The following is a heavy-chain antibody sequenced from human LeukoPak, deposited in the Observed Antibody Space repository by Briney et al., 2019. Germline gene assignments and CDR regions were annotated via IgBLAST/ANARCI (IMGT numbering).Heavy chain of an antibody. CDR3: ARELGGYFDY. Sequence: PSETLSLTCTVSGGSISSYYWSWIRQPPGKGLEWIGYIYYSGSTNYNPSLKSRVTISVDTSKNQFSLKLSSVTAADTAVYYYARELGGYFDYWGQGTLVTVPS. V-gene: IGHV4-59*01. CDR2: IYYSGST. J-gene: IGHJ4*02. D-gene: IGHD3-16*01. CDR1: GGSISSYY.